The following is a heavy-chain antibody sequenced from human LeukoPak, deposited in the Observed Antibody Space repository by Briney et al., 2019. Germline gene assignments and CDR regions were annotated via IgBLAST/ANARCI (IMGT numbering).Heavy chain of an antibody. CDR3: ATSGWWSYFDY. Sequence: PGGSLRLSCAASGFTFSSYAMSWVRQAPGKGLEWVSNIKQDGSEKYYVDSVKGRFTISRDNAKNSLYLQMNSLRAEDTAVYYCATSGWWSYFDYWDQGTLVTVSS. CDR2: IKQDGSEK. D-gene: IGHD6-19*01. V-gene: IGHV3-7*01. CDR1: GFTFSSYA. J-gene: IGHJ4*02.